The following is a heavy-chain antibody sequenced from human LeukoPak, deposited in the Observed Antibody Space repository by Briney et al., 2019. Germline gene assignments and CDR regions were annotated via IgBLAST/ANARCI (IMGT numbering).Heavy chain of an antibody. CDR1: GGSISSSSYY. J-gene: IGHJ5*02. CDR2: IYYSGST. V-gene: IGHV4-39*05. CDR3: ARSDWFDP. Sequence: SETPSLTCTVSGGSISSSSYYWGWIRQPPGKGLEWIGSIYYSGSTYYNPSLKSRVTISVDTSKNQFPLKLSSVTAADTAVYYCARSDWFDPWGQGTLVTVSS.